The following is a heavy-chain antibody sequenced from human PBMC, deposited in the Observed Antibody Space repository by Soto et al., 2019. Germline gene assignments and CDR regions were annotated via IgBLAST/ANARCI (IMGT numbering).Heavy chain of an antibody. CDR3: ARDLMTTVTPYYYYYMDV. CDR2: IYYSGST. V-gene: IGHV4-59*01. J-gene: IGHJ6*03. D-gene: IGHD4-4*01. Sequence: ETLSLTCTVSGGSISSYYWSWIRQPPGKGLEWIGYIYYSGSTNYNPSLKSRVTISVDTSKNQFSLKLSSVTAADTAVYYCARDLMTTVTPYYYYYMDVWGKGTTVTVSS. CDR1: GGSISSYY.